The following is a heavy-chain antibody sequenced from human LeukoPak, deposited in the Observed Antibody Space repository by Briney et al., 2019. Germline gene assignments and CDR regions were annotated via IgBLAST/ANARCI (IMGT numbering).Heavy chain of an antibody. V-gene: IGHV4-39*01. CDR2: IHYSGRI. CDR3: ARLQLWFSGVDY. Sequence: PSETLSLTCTVSGGSISSNNYYWGCIRQPPGKGLEWIGAIHYSGRIYYNPSLKSRITISVDTSKNQFSLKLNSVTAADTAVYYCARLQLWFSGVDYWGRGTLVTVSS. CDR1: GGSISSNNYY. J-gene: IGHJ4*02. D-gene: IGHD5-18*01.